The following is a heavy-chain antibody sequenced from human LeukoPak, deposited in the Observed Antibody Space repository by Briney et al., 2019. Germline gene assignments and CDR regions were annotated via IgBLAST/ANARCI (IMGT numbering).Heavy chain of an antibody. CDR3: VRSLDY. Sequence: GGSPRLSCAASGFPFSSYAMNWVRQAPGKGLEWVSVIAGSDGFTQYADSVKGRFTISRDNSRNTVYLQMNRLRVEDTALYYCVRSLDYWGQGTLVTVSS. V-gene: IGHV3-23*01. CDR1: GFPFSSYA. CDR2: IAGSDGFT. J-gene: IGHJ4*02.